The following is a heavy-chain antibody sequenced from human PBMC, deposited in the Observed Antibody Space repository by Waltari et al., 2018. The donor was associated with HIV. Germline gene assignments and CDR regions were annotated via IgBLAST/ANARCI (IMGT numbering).Heavy chain of an antibody. Sequence: QVQLVESGGGVVQPGTSLTLSCAVSGFPFGNFAIHWVRQSPGKRLEWLAVFWSDGAEISYADCVKGRFTISKDSSQKTLYLHLTSLRAEDTALYYCARGYSSSRWIPLYHWGRGTLVTVSS. CDR2: FWSDGAEI. CDR3: ARGYSSSRWIPLYH. V-gene: IGHV3-33*01. D-gene: IGHD6-6*01. CDR1: GFPFGNFA. J-gene: IGHJ4*02.